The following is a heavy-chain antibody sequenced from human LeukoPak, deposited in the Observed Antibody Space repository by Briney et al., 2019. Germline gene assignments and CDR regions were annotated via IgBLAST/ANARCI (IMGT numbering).Heavy chain of an antibody. CDR1: GDSISSGFYY. J-gene: IGHJ6*03. D-gene: IGHD3-10*01. Sequence: SETLSLTCTVSGDSISSGFYYWSWIRQPPGKGLEWIGYIYYSGSTNYNPSLKSRVTISVDTSKNQFSLKLSSVTAADTAVYYCARNIFRVRGGTSYYYYMDVWGKGTTVTISS. CDR3: ARNIFRVRGGTSYYYYMDV. V-gene: IGHV4-61*01. CDR2: IYYSGST.